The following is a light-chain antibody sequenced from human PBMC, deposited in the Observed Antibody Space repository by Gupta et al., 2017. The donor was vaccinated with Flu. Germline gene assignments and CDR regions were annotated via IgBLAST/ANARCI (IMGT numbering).Light chain of an antibody. Sequence: PSTLSASRGDRVTITCPASQIVSYWLSWYQQKPGKAPNLLIYKASSLQTGVPSRFGGTGCGTDFTLTISSLQPDYFATYYCQQYNTYSLTFGGGTQVEIK. V-gene: IGKV1-5*03. CDR2: KAS. CDR3: QQYNTYSLT. J-gene: IGKJ4*01. CDR1: QIVSYW.